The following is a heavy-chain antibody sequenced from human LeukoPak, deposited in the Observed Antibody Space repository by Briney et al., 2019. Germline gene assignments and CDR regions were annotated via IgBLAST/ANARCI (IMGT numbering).Heavy chain of an antibody. J-gene: IGHJ4*02. CDR3: ARVIRGGEELLVWFDY. V-gene: IGHV4-39*07. Sequence: SEALSLTCTVSGGSISSPSYYWGWVRQPPGKGLEWIGTIYYSGSTYYNPSLKSRVTISVDTSKNQFSLKLSSVTAADTAVYYCARVIRGGEELLVWFDYWGQGTLVTVSS. D-gene: IGHD6-6*01. CDR2: IYYSGST. CDR1: GGSISSPSYY.